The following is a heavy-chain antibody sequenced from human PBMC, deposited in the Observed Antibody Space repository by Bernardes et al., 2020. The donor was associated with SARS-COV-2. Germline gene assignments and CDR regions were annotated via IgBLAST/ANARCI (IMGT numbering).Heavy chain of an antibody. Sequence: SLSLSCAASGFTFYSYAMSWVRQAPGKGLEWVSGVSGGGDDTYYADSVKGRFTVSRDNSKDTVYLQMNSLRAEDTAIYYCATRAVTMRYWGRGTLVTVSS. CDR2: VSGGGDDT. V-gene: IGHV3-23*01. CDR3: ATRAVTMRY. D-gene: IGHD4-17*01. CDR1: GFTFYSYA. J-gene: IGHJ4*02.